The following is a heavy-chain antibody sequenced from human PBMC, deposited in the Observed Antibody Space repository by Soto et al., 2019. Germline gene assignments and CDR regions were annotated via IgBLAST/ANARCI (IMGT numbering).Heavy chain of an antibody. V-gene: IGHV3-7*03. Sequence: SLKISYEASGCTLSTYSISWGRQAPGKGLEWVAKIPQEGSDGHYVDSVKGRFTISRDNAKNSVYLQMNSLRAEDPAVYYCARDQLILPAHDFFYGSDFWGQGAKVTVSS. CDR3: ARDQLILPAHDFFYGSDF. CDR2: IPQEGSDG. J-gene: IGHJ6*02. D-gene: IGHD2-21*02. CDR1: GCTLSTYS.